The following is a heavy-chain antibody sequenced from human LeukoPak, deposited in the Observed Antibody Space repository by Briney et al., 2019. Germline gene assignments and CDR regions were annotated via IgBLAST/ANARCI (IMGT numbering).Heavy chain of an antibody. CDR1: GGSISSSSYY. V-gene: IGHV4-39*02. J-gene: IGHJ5*02. CDR2: IYYSGST. Sequence: SETLSLTCTASGGSISSSSYYWGWIRQPPGKGLEWIGSIYYSGSTYYNPSLKSRVTISVDTSKNQFSLKLSSVTAADTAVYYCAREGRWFDPWGQGTLVTVSS. CDR3: AREGRWFDP.